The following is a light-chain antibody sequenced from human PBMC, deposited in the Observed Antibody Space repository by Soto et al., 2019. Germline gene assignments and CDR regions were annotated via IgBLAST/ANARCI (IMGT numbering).Light chain of an antibody. Sequence: QSVLTQPASVSGSPGQSITISCTGTSSDVGGYNYVSWYQQHPGKAPKLMIYEVSNRPSGVSNRFSGSKSGNTASLTISGLQAEDEADYYCSSYTSSSPRVFGGGTKLTVL. CDR3: SSYTSSSPRV. CDR2: EVS. V-gene: IGLV2-14*01. J-gene: IGLJ2*01. CDR1: SSDVGGYNY.